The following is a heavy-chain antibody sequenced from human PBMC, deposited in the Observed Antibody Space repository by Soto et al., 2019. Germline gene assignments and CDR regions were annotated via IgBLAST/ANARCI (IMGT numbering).Heavy chain of an antibody. V-gene: IGHV1-18*01. D-gene: IGHD3-10*01. CDR2: ISTYNGNT. J-gene: IGHJ4*02. Sequence: ASVKVSCKAPGYTFTSYGISWVRKAPRQGLEWMGWISTYNGNTKYAQKLQGRVTMTTDTSTSTAYMELRSLRSDDTAVFYCAREMVRGVGSDYWGQGTLVTVSS. CDR1: GYTFTSYG. CDR3: AREMVRGVGSDY.